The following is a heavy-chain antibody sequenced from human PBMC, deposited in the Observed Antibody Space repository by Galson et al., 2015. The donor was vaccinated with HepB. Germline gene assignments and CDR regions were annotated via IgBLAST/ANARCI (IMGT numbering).Heavy chain of an antibody. CDR3: TTRYASTPHEGY. CDR1: GFTFGVSY. D-gene: IGHD6-13*01. CDR2: IKYRGSGVTA. J-gene: IGHJ4*02. V-gene: IGHV3-15*01. Sequence: SLRLSCAASGFTFGVSYMNWVRQAPGKGLEWVGRIKYRGSGVTADYAAPVKCRFTSSRDDSQNTLYLQMNRLEIEDTAVYQSTTRYASTPHEGYWGQGTLVTVSS.